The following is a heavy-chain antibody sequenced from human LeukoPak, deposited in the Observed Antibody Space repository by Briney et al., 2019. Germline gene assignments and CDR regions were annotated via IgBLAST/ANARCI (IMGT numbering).Heavy chain of an antibody. D-gene: IGHD3-22*01. V-gene: IGHV1-46*01. CDR3: ARDGYYYDSSGYLNWFDP. Sequence: ASVKVSCKASGYTFTSYYMHWVRQAPGQGLERMGIINPSGGSTSYAQKFQGRVTMTRDMSTSTVYMELSSLRSEDTAVYYCARDGYYYDSSGYLNWFDPWGQGTLVTVSS. CDR1: GYTFTSYY. J-gene: IGHJ5*02. CDR2: INPSGGST.